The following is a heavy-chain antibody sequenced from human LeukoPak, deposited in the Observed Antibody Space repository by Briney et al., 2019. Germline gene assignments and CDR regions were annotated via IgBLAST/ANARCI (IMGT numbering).Heavy chain of an antibody. CDR2: IPNDRRNN. D-gene: IGHD3-22*01. J-gene: IGHJ4*02. CDR3: ATSRDFYDTSGYYPYYFDC. Sequence: GGSLRLSCAASGFIFSSYNMHWVRQAPGKGLEWVAVIPNDRRNNYYADSVKGRFTISRDNSKNTLYLQMNSLRAEDTAVYYCATSRDFYDTSGYYPYYFDCWGQGTLVTVSS. CDR1: GFIFSSYN. V-gene: IGHV3-30-3*01.